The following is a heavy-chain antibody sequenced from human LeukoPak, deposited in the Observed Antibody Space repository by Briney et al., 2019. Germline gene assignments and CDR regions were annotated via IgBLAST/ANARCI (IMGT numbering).Heavy chain of an antibody. V-gene: IGHV1-2*02. J-gene: IGHJ4*02. CDR1: GYTFTGYY. CDR3: ARVDSSGYLNFDY. Sequence: ASVKVSCKASGYTFTGYYMHWVRQAPGQGLEWMGWINPNSGGTNYAQKFQGRVTMTRDTSISTAYMELSRLRSDDTAVYYCARVDSSGYLNFDYWGQGTLVTVSS. D-gene: IGHD3-22*01. CDR2: INPNSGGT.